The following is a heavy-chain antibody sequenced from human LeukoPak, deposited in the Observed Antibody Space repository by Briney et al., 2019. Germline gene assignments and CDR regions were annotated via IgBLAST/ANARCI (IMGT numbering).Heavy chain of an antibody. CDR1: GYTFTNYY. D-gene: IGHD1-26*01. Sequence: VASVKVSCKASGYTFTNYYLHWVRQAPGQGLEWMGMINPGGGTTIYAQKFQGRVTMTRDTSTSTVYMELSALRSEDRAVFYCARSVGATKIPVRFDYWGQGTLVTVS. CDR3: ARSVGATKIPVRFDY. J-gene: IGHJ4*02. CDR2: INPGGGTT. V-gene: IGHV1-46*01.